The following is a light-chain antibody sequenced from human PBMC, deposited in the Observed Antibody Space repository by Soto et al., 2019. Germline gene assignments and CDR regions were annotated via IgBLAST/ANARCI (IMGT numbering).Light chain of an antibody. CDR1: SSDVGSYNL. V-gene: IGLV2-23*03. CDR2: EGS. J-gene: IGLJ3*02. CDR3: CSYASSSTFWV. Sequence: QSALTQPASVSGSPGQSITISCTGTSSDVGSYNLVSWYQQHPGKAPKLMIYEGSKRPSGVSNRFSGSKSGNTASLTISGLQAEDEADYYCCSYASSSTFWVFGGGTNLTVL.